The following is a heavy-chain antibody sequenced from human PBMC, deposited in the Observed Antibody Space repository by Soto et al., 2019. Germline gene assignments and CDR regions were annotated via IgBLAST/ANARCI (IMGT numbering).Heavy chain of an antibody. D-gene: IGHD1-26*01. Sequence: PSETLSLTCTVSGGSISSSSYYWGWIRQPPGKGLEWIGSIYYSGSTYYNPSLKSRVTISVDTSKNQFSLKLSSVTAADTAVYYCARHYGRALLDYWGQGTLVTVSS. CDR2: IYYSGST. CDR3: ARHYGRALLDY. V-gene: IGHV4-39*01. J-gene: IGHJ4*02. CDR1: GGSISSSSYY.